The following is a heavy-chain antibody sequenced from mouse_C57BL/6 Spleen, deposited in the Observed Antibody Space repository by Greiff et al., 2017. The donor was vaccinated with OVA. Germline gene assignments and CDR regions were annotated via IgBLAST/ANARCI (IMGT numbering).Heavy chain of an antibody. CDR3: ARPPIYYGNYDWYFDV. D-gene: IGHD2-1*01. Sequence: VQLQQSGPELVKPGASVKISCKASGYTFTDYYMNWVKQSHGKSLEWIGDINPNNGGTSYNQKFKGKATLTVDKSSSTAYMELRSLTSEDSAVYYCARPPIYYGNYDWYFDVWGTGTTVTVSS. J-gene: IGHJ1*03. CDR1: GYTFTDYY. V-gene: IGHV1-26*01. CDR2: INPNNGGT.